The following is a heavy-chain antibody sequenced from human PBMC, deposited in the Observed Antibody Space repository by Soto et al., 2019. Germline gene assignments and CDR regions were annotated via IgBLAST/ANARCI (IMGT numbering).Heavy chain of an antibody. CDR3: ARGTSHSATPYSCYIDV. D-gene: IGHD2-2*01. V-gene: IGHV1-69*13. Sequence: ASVKVSCKASGGTFSSYAISWVRQAPGQGLEWMGGIIPIFGTANYAQKFQGRVTITADESTSTAYMELSSLRSEDTAAYYCARGTSHSATPYSCYIDVWGKGTTVTVSS. CDR1: GGTFSSYA. J-gene: IGHJ6*03. CDR2: IIPIFGTA.